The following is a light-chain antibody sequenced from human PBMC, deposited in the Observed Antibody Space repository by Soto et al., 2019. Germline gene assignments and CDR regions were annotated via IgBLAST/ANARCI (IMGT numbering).Light chain of an antibody. CDR2: EVS. V-gene: IGLV2-14*01. J-gene: IGLJ2*01. CDR3: SSYISSSYAI. CDR1: SSDVGAYNY. Sequence: QSALTQPASVSGSPGQSITISCTGTSSDVGAYNYVSWYQQHPGKAPKLIIYEVSNRPSGVSNRFSGSKSGNTASLTISGLQAEDEADYYCSSYISSSYAIFGGGTKLTVL.